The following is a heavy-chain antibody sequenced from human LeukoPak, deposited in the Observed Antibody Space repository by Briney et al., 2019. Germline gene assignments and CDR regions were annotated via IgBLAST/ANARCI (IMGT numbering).Heavy chain of an antibody. CDR3: AKDMGYGMDV. J-gene: IGHJ6*02. CDR1: GFTFDDYA. CDR2: ISWNSGSI. V-gene: IGHV3-9*01. Sequence: GGSLRLSCAASGFTFDDYAMHWVRQAPGKCLEWVSGISWNSGSIGYADSVKGRFTISRDNAKNSLYLQMNSLRAEDTALYYCAKDMGYGMDVWGQGTTVTVSS.